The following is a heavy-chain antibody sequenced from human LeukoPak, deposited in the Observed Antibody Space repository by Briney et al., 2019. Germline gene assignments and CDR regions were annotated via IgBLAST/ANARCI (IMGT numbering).Heavy chain of an antibody. CDR3: ARGGSSWYYVY. J-gene: IGHJ4*02. CDR2: IYSGGST. V-gene: IGHV3-66*01. D-gene: IGHD6-13*01. CDR1: GFTVSSNY. Sequence: GGSLRLSCAASGFTVSSNYMSWVRQAPGKGLEWVSVIYSGGSTYYADSVEGRFTISRDNSKNTLYLQMNSLRAEDTAVYYCARGGSSWYYVYWGQGTLVTVSS.